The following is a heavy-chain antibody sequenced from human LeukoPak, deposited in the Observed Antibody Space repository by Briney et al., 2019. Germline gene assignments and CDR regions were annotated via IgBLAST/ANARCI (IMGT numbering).Heavy chain of an antibody. J-gene: IGHJ1*01. CDR1: GFTFTYAW. D-gene: IGHD1-26*01. Sequence: GGSLRLSCAASGFTFTYAWMTWVRQAPGKGLEGVGRIKSNPDGGTADYAAPVKGRFTISRDDSRNTLYLQMNNLEIDDTAVYFCTTAVNGSYFDWGQGTLVIVSS. CDR2: IKSNPDGGTA. CDR3: TTAVNGSYFD. V-gene: IGHV3-15*01.